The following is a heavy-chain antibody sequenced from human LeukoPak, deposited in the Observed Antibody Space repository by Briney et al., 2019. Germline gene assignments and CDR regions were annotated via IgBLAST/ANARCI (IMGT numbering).Heavy chain of an antibody. V-gene: IGHV4-61*01. Sequence: SETLSLTCTVSGGSVSIGSYYWSWIRQPPGKGLEWIGYIYYSGSTNYNPSLKSRVTISVDTSKNQFSLKLSSVTAADTAVYYCARGGRLAYCGGDCLETNWFDPWGQGTLVTVSS. CDR2: IYYSGST. CDR3: ARGGRLAYCGGDCLETNWFDP. CDR1: GGSVSIGSYY. J-gene: IGHJ5*02. D-gene: IGHD2-21*02.